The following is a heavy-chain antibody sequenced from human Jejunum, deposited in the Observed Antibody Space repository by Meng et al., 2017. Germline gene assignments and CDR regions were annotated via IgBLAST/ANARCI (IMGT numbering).Heavy chain of an antibody. J-gene: IGHJ6*02. Sequence: GGSLRLSCAASGFTFSSYEMNWVRQAPGKGLEWVSYISSSGSTIYYADSVKGRFTISRDNAKNSLYLQMNSLRAEDTAVYYCAREMPPEVIQLHYYYGMDVWGQGTTVTVSS. V-gene: IGHV3-48*03. D-gene: IGHD5-18*01. CDR3: AREMPPEVIQLHYYYGMDV. CDR1: GFTFSSYE. CDR2: ISSSGSTI.